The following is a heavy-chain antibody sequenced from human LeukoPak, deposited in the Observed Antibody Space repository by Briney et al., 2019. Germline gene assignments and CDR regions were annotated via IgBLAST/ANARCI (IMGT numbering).Heavy chain of an antibody. CDR1: GFTVSSNS. Sequence: GGSLRLSCAASGFTVSSNSMNWVRQAPGKGLEWVSSISSSSSFIFYADSVKGRFTISRDNAKNSLYLQINSLRAEDTAVYYCARGMEFGVTSGFDYWGQGTLVSVSS. J-gene: IGHJ4*02. CDR2: ISSSSSFI. CDR3: ARGMEFGVTSGFDY. V-gene: IGHV3-21*01. D-gene: IGHD3-16*01.